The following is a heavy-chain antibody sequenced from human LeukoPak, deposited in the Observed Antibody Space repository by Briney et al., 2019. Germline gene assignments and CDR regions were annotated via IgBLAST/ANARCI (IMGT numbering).Heavy chain of an antibody. CDR1: GFTFSSYS. J-gene: IGHJ4*02. V-gene: IGHV3-21*01. D-gene: IGHD4-17*01. CDR2: ISSSSSYI. Sequence: PGGSLRLSCAASGFTFSSYSMNWVRQAPGKGLEWVSSISSSSSYIYYADSVKGRFTISRDNAKNSLYLQMNSLRAEDTAVYYCARDSDGDHPGGHLFDYWGQGTLVTVSS. CDR3: ARDSDGDHPGGHLFDY.